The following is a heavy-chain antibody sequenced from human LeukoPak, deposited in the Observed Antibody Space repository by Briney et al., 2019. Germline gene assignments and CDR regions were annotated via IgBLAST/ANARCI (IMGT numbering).Heavy chain of an antibody. J-gene: IGHJ6*02. D-gene: IGHD6-13*01. CDR2: IKQDGSEK. Sequence: RPGGSLRLSCAASGFTFSSYWMSWVRQAPGKGLEWVANIKQDGSEKYYVDSVKGRFTISRDNAKNSLYLQMNSLRAEDTAVYYCARDGYSSSWYGYYYYGMDVWGQGTTVTVSS. V-gene: IGHV3-7*01. CDR1: GFTFSSYW. CDR3: ARDGYSSSWYGYYYYGMDV.